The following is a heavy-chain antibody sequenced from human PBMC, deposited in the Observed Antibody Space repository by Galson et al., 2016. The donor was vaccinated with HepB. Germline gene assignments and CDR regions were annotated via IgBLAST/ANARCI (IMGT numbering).Heavy chain of an antibody. Sequence: SLRLSCAASGFTFSSFTMNWVRQAPGKGLEWVSFISSSNSYKYYADSVKGRFTISRDNAKNSLYLQMNSLRAEDTAVYYCARDRPWDCSGGICYDPFDIWGQGTMVTVSS. V-gene: IGHV3-21*01. CDR1: GFTFSSFT. J-gene: IGHJ3*02. D-gene: IGHD2-15*01. CDR3: ARDRPWDCSGGICYDPFDI. CDR2: ISSSNSYK.